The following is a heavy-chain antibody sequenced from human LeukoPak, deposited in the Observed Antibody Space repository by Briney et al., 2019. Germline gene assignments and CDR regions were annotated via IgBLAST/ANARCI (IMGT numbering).Heavy chain of an antibody. D-gene: IGHD5-24*01. V-gene: IGHV3-21*01. CDR3: ARDQMATIDY. CDR2: ISSSSSYI. Sequence: GGSLRLPCAASGFTFSSYSMNWVRQAPGKGLEWVSSISSSSSYIYYADSVKGRFTISRDNAKNSLYLQMNSLRAEDTAVYYCARDQMATIDYWGQGTLVTVSS. CDR1: GFTFSSYS. J-gene: IGHJ4*02.